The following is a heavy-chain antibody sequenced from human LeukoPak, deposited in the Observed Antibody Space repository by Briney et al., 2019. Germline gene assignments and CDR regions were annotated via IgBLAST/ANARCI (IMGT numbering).Heavy chain of an antibody. CDR3: AGGGWSFDAFDF. CDR1: GGSISSSNW. CDR2: IYHSGST. Sequence: SGTLSLTCAVSGGSISSSNWWSWVRQPPGKGLEWIGEIYHSGSTNYNPSLKSRVTISVDKSKNQFSLRLTSLTAADTAVYFCAGGGWSFDAFDFWGQGTLVTVSS. J-gene: IGHJ3*01. V-gene: IGHV4-4*02. D-gene: IGHD6-19*01.